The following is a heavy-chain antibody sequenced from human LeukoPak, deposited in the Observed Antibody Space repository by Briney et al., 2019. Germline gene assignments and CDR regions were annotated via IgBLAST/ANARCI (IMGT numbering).Heavy chain of an antibody. CDR1: GYDFSRHW. J-gene: IGHJ6*02. Sequence: GESLKISCQGSGYDFSRHWIGWVRQMPGEGLEWLGIIYPGDSETRYNPSFRGHVTISADKSISTTYLRWNSLKASDTATYYCERGDGMDVWGQGTTVIVSS. CDR2: IYPGDSET. V-gene: IGHV5-51*01. D-gene: IGHD2-21*01. CDR3: ERGDGMDV.